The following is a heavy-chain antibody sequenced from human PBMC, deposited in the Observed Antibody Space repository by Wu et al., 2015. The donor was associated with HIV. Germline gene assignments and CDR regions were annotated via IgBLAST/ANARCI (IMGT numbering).Heavy chain of an antibody. D-gene: IGHD4/OR15-4a*01. J-gene: IGHJ5*01. CDR3: ARVQFDPDYYTYFDL. CDR2: MAPSSGHI. CDR1: YILTTYP. Sequence: QVQLVQPGAEVKKPGASVKVSCKASYILTTYPIAWLRQAPGQRLEWMGWMAPSSGHIQPAQKFQGRIYMSTNNSAHTAYMELRSLTSDDAAIYFCARVQFDPDYYTYFDLWGQGTLVTVSS. V-gene: IGHV1-18*01.